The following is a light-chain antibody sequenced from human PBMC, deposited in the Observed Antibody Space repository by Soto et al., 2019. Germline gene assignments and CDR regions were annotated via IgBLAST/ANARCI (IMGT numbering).Light chain of an antibody. CDR2: EVT. CDR1: SSDVGGYNY. Sequence: QSALTQPPSASGSPGQSVTISCTGNSSDVGGYNYVSWYQYHPGKAPKLMIYEVTRRPSGVPDRFSGSKSGNTASLTVSGLQAEDEADYYCSSYAGSDTYVFGSGTKVTVL. V-gene: IGLV2-8*01. CDR3: SSYAGSDTYV. J-gene: IGLJ1*01.